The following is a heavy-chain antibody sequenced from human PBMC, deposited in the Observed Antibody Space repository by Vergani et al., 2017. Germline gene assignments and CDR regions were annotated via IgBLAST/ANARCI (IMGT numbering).Heavy chain of an antibody. CDR3: ARDKSGSPTADY. CDR2: ISSSSSYT. V-gene: IGHV3-11*05. CDR1: GFTFSDYY. Sequence: QVQLVESGGGLVKPGGSLRLSCAASGFTFSDYYMSWIRQAPGKGLEWVSYISSSSSYTNYADSVKGRFTISRDNAKNSLYLQMNSLRAEDTAVYYCARDKSGSPTADYWGQGTLVTVSS. J-gene: IGHJ4*02. D-gene: IGHD1-26*01.